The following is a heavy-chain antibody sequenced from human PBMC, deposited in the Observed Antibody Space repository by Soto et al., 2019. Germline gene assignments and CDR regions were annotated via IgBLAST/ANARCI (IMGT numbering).Heavy chain of an antibody. J-gene: IGHJ6*02. CDR2: IYYSGST. V-gene: IGHV4-61*01. Sequence: PSETLSLTCTVSGGSFSSGSYYWSWIRRPPGKGLEWIGYIYYSGSTNYNPSLKSRVTISVDTSKNQFSLKLSSVTAADTAVYYCARDLSSSWNPYYYYGMDVWGQGTTVTVSS. CDR3: ARDLSSSWNPYYYYGMDV. CDR1: GGSFSSGSYY. D-gene: IGHD6-13*01.